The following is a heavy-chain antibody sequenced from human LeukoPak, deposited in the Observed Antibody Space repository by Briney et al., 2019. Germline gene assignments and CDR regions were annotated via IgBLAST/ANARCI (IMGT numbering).Heavy chain of an antibody. Sequence: GGSLRLSCAASEFTFSSYWMHWVRQALANGLVWVSRINSDGSSTSYADSVKGRFTISRDNAKNTLYLQMNSLRAEDTAVYYCARDDHYDSSGYYYGPFDYWGQGTLVTVSS. CDR2: INSDGSST. CDR1: EFTFSSYW. D-gene: IGHD3-22*01. J-gene: IGHJ4*02. CDR3: ARDDHYDSSGYYYGPFDY. V-gene: IGHV3-74*01.